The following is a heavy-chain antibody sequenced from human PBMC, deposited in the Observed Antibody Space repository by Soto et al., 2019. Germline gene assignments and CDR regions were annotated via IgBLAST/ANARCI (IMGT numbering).Heavy chain of an antibody. J-gene: IGHJ4*02. V-gene: IGHV3-74*01. Sequence: PGGSLRLSCLVSGFTFSMHWMHWVRPVPEQRRVWVSIISDDGNTTNYAGCVRSRFTNSTDTSKKTLYLQMTNLKPDDTAVYYCTRGPGDDSSGTGAHWGQGTTVTVSS. D-gene: IGHD4-17*01. CDR2: ISDDGNTT. CDR3: TRGPGDDSSGTGAH. CDR1: GFTFSMHW.